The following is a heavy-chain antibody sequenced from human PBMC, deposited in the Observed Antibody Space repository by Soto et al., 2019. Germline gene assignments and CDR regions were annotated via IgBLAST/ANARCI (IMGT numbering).Heavy chain of an antibody. CDR2: IKQDGSEK. CDR1: GFTFSSYW. Sequence: GGSLRLSCAASGFTFSSYWMSWVRQAPGKGLEWVANIKQDGSEKYYVDSVKGRFTISRDNAKNSLYLQMNSLRAEDMAVYYCARDGLYSSSNDDAFDIWGQGTMVTVSS. J-gene: IGHJ3*02. CDR3: ARDGLYSSSNDDAFDI. V-gene: IGHV3-7*01. D-gene: IGHD6-6*01.